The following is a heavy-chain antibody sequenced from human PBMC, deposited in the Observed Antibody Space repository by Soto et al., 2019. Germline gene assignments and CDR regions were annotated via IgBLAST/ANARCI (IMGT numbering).Heavy chain of an antibody. CDR2: IVPLFRTT. CDR3: ARGGYSSHWSNLLARSGLDV. Sequence: QVQLVQSGAEAKKPGSSVKVSCKTSGGTFSSYAISWVRQAPGQGLEWMGGIVPLFRTTNYAQKFQGRVTITADTSTYTVYMELRGLRSGDTAVYYCARGGYSSHWSNLLARSGLDVWGQVTTVTVSS. V-gene: IGHV1-69*06. J-gene: IGHJ6*02. D-gene: IGHD5-12*01. CDR1: GGTFSSYA.